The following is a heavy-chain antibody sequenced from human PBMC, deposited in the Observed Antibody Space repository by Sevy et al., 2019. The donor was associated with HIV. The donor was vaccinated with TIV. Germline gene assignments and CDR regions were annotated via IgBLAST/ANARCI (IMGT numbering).Heavy chain of an antibody. V-gene: IGHV3-21*01. CDR2: ISSSSSYI. D-gene: IGHD6-13*01. J-gene: IGHJ3*02. CDR1: GFTFSSYS. Sequence: GGSLRLSCAASGFTFSSYSMNWVRQAPGKGLEWVSSISSSSSYIYYADSVKGRFTISRDNAKNSLYLEMNSLRAVDTALYYCARDLGIAAAGTLDAFDIWGQGTMVTVSS. CDR3: ARDLGIAAAGTLDAFDI.